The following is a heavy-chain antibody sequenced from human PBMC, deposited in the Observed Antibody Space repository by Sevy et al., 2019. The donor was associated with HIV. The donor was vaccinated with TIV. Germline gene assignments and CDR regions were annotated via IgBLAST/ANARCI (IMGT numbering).Heavy chain of an antibody. J-gene: IGHJ4*02. V-gene: IGHV1-46*01. D-gene: IGHD2-15*01. CDR1: GYNFTSYY. Sequence: ASVKVSCKAAGYNFTSYYIHWVRQAPGQGLEWMGIITPSGDTTTYSQKFQGRVTMTSDTSTSTVYMELSSLRYDDTAVYYCTRVRCIGFEHWGQGTLVTVSS. CDR2: ITPSGDTT. CDR3: TRVRCIGFEH.